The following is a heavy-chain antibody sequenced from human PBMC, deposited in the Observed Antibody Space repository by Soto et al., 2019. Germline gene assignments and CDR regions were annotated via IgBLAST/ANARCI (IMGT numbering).Heavy chain of an antibody. CDR2: IYYSGST. J-gene: IGHJ6*02. D-gene: IGHD2-21*02. CDR3: ARDRSEYCGGDCYSPYGMDV. V-gene: IGHV4-59*01. CDR1: GGSISSYY. Sequence: SETLSLTCTVSGGSISSYYWSWIRQPPGKGLDWIGYIYYSGSTNYNPSLKSRVTISVDTSKNQFSLKLSSVTAADTAVYYCARDRSEYCGGDCYSPYGMDVWGQGTTVTVSS.